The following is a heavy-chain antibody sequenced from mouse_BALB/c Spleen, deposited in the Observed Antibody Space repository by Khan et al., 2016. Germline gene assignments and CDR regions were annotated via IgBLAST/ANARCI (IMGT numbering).Heavy chain of an antibody. D-gene: IGHD6-1*01. CDR1: GYTFTDYA. CDR2: ISTYSGNT. CDR3: ARSSSTVPRWDY. V-gene: IGHV1S137*01. J-gene: IGHJ4*01. Sequence: QVQLQQSGPELVRPGVSVMISCKGSGYTFTDYAMHWVKQSHAKSLEWIGLISTYSGNTNYNQKFKGKATMTVDKSSRTAYMELARLTSEDSAIYYWARSSSTVPRWDYRGQGTSVTVAS.